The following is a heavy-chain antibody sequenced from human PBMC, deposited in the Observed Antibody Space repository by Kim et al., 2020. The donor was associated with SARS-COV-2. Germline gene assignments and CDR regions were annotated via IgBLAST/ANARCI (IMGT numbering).Heavy chain of an antibody. J-gene: IGHJ5*02. Sequence: ASVKVSCKVSGYTLTELSMHWVRQAPGKGLEWMGGFDPEDGETIYAQKFQGRVTMTEDTSTDTAYMELSSLRSEDTAVYYCATVALSKLTGYRASWFDPWGQGTLVTVSS. D-gene: IGHD1-20*01. CDR3: ATVALSKLTGYRASWFDP. V-gene: IGHV1-24*01. CDR1: GYTLTELS. CDR2: FDPEDGET.